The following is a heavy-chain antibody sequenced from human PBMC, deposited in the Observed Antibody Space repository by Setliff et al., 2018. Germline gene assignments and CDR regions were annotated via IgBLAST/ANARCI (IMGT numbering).Heavy chain of an antibody. J-gene: IGHJ6*02. CDR3: AVVGVVRNNYYYYGMDV. V-gene: IGHV1-69*06. Sequence: SVKVSCKASGGTFSISSISWVRQAPGQGLEWMGNIIPIFGTANYPQNFQGRATITADKSTSTAYMELSSLRSEDTAVYYCAVVGVVRNNYYYYGMDVWGQGTTVTVSS. D-gene: IGHD2-15*01. CDR2: IIPIFGTA. CDR1: GGTFSISS.